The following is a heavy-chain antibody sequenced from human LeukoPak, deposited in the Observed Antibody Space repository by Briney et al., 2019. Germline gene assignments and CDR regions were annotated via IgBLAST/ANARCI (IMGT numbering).Heavy chain of an antibody. Sequence: GGSLRLSCAASGFTFSSYGMHWVRQAPGKGLEWVAFIRYDGSNKYYADSVKGRFTISRDNAKNSLYLQMNSLRAEDTAVYYCARDSPTIAAAGVPRVWGQGTLVTVSS. J-gene: IGHJ4*02. CDR3: ARDSPTIAAAGVPRV. V-gene: IGHV3-30*02. CDR2: IRYDGSNK. D-gene: IGHD6-13*01. CDR1: GFTFSSYG.